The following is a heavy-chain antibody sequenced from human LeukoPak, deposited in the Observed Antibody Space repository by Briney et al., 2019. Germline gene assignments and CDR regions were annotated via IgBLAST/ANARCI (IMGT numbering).Heavy chain of an antibody. CDR2: ISTGENT. CDR3: AVAGLSNWSVYL. V-gene: IGHV3-23*01. D-gene: IGHD3-3*02. CDR1: GFTFTSSA. J-gene: IGHJ2*01. Sequence: SGGSLRLSCAASGFTFTSSAMSWIRQAPGKGLEWVSAISTGENTYYADSVKGRFTISRDNAKNSLYLQMNSLRAEDTAVYYCAVAGLSNWSVYLWGRGTLVTVSS.